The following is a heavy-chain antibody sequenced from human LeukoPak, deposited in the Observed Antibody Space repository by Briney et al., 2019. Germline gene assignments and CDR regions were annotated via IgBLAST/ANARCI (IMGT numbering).Heavy chain of an antibody. V-gene: IGHV1-3*01. Sequence: ASVKVSCKASGYTFTSYAMHWVRQAPGQRLEWMGWINAGNGNTKYSQKFQGRVTITRETSASTAYMELSSLRSEDTAVYYCARAFVVVPAAMPYWGQGTLVTVSS. CDR1: GYTFTSYA. CDR2: INAGNGNT. J-gene: IGHJ4*02. CDR3: ARAFVVVPAAMPY. D-gene: IGHD2-2*01.